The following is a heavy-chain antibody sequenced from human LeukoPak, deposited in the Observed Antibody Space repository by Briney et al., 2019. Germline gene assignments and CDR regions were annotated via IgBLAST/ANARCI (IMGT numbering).Heavy chain of an antibody. Sequence: GGSLRLSCAASGFTFSSYAMHWVRQAPGKGLEWVAVISYDGSNKYYADSVKGRFTISRDNSKNTLYLQMNSLRAEDTAVYYCAREDTAMGPDYWGQGTLVTVSS. CDR3: AREDTAMGPDY. J-gene: IGHJ4*02. CDR2: ISYDGSNK. CDR1: GFTFSSYA. V-gene: IGHV3-30-3*01. D-gene: IGHD5-18*01.